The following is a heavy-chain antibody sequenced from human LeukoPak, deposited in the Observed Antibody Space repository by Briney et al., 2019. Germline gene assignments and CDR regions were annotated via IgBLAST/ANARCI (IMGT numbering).Heavy chain of an antibody. D-gene: IGHD3-3*01. V-gene: IGHV3-64*01. CDR3: ARGYDFWSGPEGYYFDY. CDR1: GFIFSSYA. Sequence: PGGSLRLSCAASGFIFSSYAIYWVRQAPGKGLEYVSGISSNGGSTYCANSVKGRFAVSRDNSKNTLYLQMGSLRAEDMAVYYCARGYDFWSGPEGYYFDYWGQGTLVTVSS. J-gene: IGHJ4*02. CDR2: ISSNGGST.